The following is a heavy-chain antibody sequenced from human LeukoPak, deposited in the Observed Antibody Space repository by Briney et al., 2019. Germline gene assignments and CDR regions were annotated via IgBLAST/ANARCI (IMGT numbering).Heavy chain of an antibody. CDR2: FDPEDGET. CDR1: GYTLTELS. J-gene: IGHJ3*02. V-gene: IGHV1-24*01. D-gene: IGHD2-2*01. Sequence: ASVKVSCKVSGYTLTELSMHWVRQAPGKGLEWMGGFDPEDGETIYAQKFQGRVTMTEDTSTDTAYMELSSLRSEDTAVYYCATGIVVVPAAVPHAFDIWGQGTMVTVSS. CDR3: ATGIVVVPAAVPHAFDI.